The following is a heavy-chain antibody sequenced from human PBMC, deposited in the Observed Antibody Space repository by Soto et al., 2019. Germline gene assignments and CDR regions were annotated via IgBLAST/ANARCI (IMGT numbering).Heavy chain of an antibody. J-gene: IGHJ6*02. CDR3: AREGGYCGADCYPLDV. CDR2: IYYSGST. D-gene: IGHD2-21*02. Sequence: PSETLSLTCTVSGGSISSYYWSWIRQPPGKGLEWIGYIYYSGSTNYNPSLKSRVTISVDTSKNQFSLKLSSVTAADTAVYYCAREGGYCGADCYPLDVWGHGTTVIVSS. V-gene: IGHV4-59*01. CDR1: GGSISSYY.